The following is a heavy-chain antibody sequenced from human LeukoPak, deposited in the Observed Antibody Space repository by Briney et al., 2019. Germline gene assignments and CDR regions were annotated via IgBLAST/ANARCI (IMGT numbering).Heavy chain of an antibody. D-gene: IGHD3-16*01. CDR2: ISGNGGST. CDR3: IRDLFDDYSLDY. V-gene: IGHV3-23*01. J-gene: IGHJ4*02. Sequence: PGRSLRLSCAASGLTFSSYAMNWVRQAPGKGLEWGSVISGNGGSTYYADSVRGRFTISRDNSKSTLYLQMNSLRAEDTAVYYCIRDLFDDYSLDYWGQGALVTVSS. CDR1: GLTFSSYA.